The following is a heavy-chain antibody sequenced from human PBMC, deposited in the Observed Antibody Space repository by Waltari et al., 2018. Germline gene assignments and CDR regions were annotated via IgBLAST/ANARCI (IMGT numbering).Heavy chain of an antibody. J-gene: IGHJ6*02. CDR2: IYHSGTT. CDR1: GGSISRGDL. Sequence: QVQLQESGPGLVKPSGTLSLTCAVSGGSISRGDLWRWVRQPPGKGLEWIGDIYHSGTTNYNPSLESRVTISIDNPKNHFSLKLRSVTAADTAMYYCAREREGGIRGQYGLDVWGQGTTVTVSS. V-gene: IGHV4-4*02. CDR3: AREREGGIRGQYGLDV. D-gene: IGHD3-16*02.